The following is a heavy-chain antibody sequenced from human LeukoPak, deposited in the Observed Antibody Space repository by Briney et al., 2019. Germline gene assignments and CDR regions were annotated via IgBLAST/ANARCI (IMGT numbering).Heavy chain of an antibody. Sequence: GGSLRLSCAASGFTFSRNWMSWVRQAPGKGLEWVANIKQDGSEKYYVDSVKGRFTISRDNAKNSLYLQMNSLRAEDTALYYCARVGGRWLRGPRSDPGGQGTLVTVS. D-gene: IGHD5-24*01. J-gene: IGHJ5*02. CDR1: GFTFSRNW. V-gene: IGHV3-7*01. CDR3: ARVGGRWLRGPRSDP. CDR2: IKQDGSEK.